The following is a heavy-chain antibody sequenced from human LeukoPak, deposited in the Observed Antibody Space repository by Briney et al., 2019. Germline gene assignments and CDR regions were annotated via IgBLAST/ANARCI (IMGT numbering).Heavy chain of an antibody. D-gene: IGHD6-19*01. V-gene: IGHV3-74*01. Sequence: GGSLRLSCAASGFTLSSYWMHWVRQVPGKGLVWVSRIKSDGSDTRYADSVKSRFTISRDNAKNTLYLQMNSPKAEDTAVYYCARGYSSGLHFDYWGQGTLVTVSS. CDR1: GFTLSSYW. J-gene: IGHJ4*02. CDR2: IKSDGSDT. CDR3: ARGYSSGLHFDY.